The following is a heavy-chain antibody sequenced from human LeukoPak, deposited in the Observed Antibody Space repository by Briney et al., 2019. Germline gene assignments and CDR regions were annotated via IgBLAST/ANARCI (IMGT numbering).Heavy chain of an antibody. V-gene: IGHV3-23*01. Sequence: PGGSLRLSCAASGFTFSSYDMSWVRQAPGKGLEWVSGISGSGGKTYYADSVKGRFTISRDNSKNTLYLQMNSLRAEDTAVYYCAKDSTDGNYEYYYYGMDVWGQGTTVTVSS. CDR1: GFTFSSYD. CDR2: ISGSGGKT. J-gene: IGHJ6*02. CDR3: AKDSTDGNYEYYYYGMDV. D-gene: IGHD4-17*01.